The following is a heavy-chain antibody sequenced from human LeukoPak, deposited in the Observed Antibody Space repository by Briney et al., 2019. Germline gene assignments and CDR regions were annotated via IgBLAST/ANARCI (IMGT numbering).Heavy chain of an antibody. CDR3: ARVLGAVMADWTNWFDP. CDR1: GGSISSYY. D-gene: IGHD5-24*01. V-gene: IGHV4-4*07. CDR2: IYTSGST. Sequence: SETLSLTCTVSGGSISSYYWSWIRQPAGKGLEWIGRIYTSGSTNYNPSPKSRVTMSVDTSKNQFSLKLSSVTAADTAVYYCARVLGAVMADWTNWFDPWGQGTLVTVSS. J-gene: IGHJ5*02.